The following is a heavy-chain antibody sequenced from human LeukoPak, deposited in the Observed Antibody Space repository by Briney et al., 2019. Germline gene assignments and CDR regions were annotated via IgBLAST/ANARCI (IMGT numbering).Heavy chain of an antibody. J-gene: IGHJ4*02. CDR1: GYSFSTYW. CDR2: IYPGDSDT. D-gene: IGHD1-26*01. Sequence: PGESLQISCKGSGYSFSTYWIGWVRQVPGKGLEWIGIIYPGDSDTRYSPSFQGQVTISADKSSSTAYLQWNSLKASDTAMYYCARHQIVGATRSPFDYWGQGTLVTVSS. CDR3: ARHQIVGATRSPFDY. V-gene: IGHV5-51*01.